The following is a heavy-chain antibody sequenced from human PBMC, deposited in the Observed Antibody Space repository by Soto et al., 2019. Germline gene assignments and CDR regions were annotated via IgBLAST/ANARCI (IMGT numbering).Heavy chain of an antibody. CDR3: AREKSSSSGYYDY. J-gene: IGHJ4*02. D-gene: IGHD3-22*01. CDR2: IIPIFGTA. CDR1: GGTFSSYA. V-gene: IGHV1-69*13. Sequence: ASVKVSCKASGGTFSSYAISWLRQAPGQGLEWMGGIIPIFGTANYAQKFQGRVTITADESTSTAYMELSSLRSEDTAVYYCAREKSSSSGYYDYWGQGTLVTVSS.